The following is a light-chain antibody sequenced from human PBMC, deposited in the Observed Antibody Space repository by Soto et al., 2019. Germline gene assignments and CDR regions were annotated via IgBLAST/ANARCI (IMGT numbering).Light chain of an antibody. CDR3: QQYNSYPIT. Sequence: DIQMTQSPATVSASVGDRVTITCRASQSISSWLAWYQQKPGKAPKLLIYDASSLESGVPSRFSGSGSGTEFTLTISSLQPDDFATYYCQQYNSYPITLGQGTRLEIK. V-gene: IGKV1-5*01. CDR2: DAS. CDR1: QSISSW. J-gene: IGKJ5*01.